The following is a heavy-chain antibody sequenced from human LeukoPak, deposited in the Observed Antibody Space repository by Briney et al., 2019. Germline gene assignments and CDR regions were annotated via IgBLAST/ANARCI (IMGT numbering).Heavy chain of an antibody. J-gene: IGHJ3*02. CDR2: INHSGST. Sequence: SETLSLTCAVYGGSFSGYYWSWIRQPPGKGLEWIGEINHSGSTNYNPSLKSRVTISVGTSKNQFSLKLSSVTAADTAVYYCARDSSADAFDIWGQGTMVTVSS. CDR3: ARDSSADAFDI. V-gene: IGHV4-34*01. D-gene: IGHD2-15*01. CDR1: GGSFSGYY.